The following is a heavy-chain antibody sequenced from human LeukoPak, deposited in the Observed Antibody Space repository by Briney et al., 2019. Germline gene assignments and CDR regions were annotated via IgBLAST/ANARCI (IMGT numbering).Heavy chain of an antibody. V-gene: IGHV1-18*04. Sequence: GASVKVSCKASGYNFNIYGINWVRQAPGQGLEWMGWISEYNGNTDYAQKLQGRLTLTTDTSTSTAYMELSSLRSEDTAVYYCARDRRGGDGSYYMDVWGKGTTVTISS. D-gene: IGHD3-10*01. CDR3: ARDRRGGDGSYYMDV. CDR2: ISEYNGNT. CDR1: GYNFNIYG. J-gene: IGHJ6*03.